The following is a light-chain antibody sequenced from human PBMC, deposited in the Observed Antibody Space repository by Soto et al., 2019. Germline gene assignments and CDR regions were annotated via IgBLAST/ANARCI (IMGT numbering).Light chain of an antibody. CDR2: GAS. Sequence: IVMTQSPATLSVSPGERATLSCRASQSVSSNLAWYQQKPGQAPRLLIYGASTRATGIPARFSGSGSGTEFTLTISSLQSEDFAVYYCQQYNNWPKSLGQGTRLEIK. J-gene: IGKJ5*01. CDR1: QSVSSN. V-gene: IGKV3-15*01. CDR3: QQYNNWPKS.